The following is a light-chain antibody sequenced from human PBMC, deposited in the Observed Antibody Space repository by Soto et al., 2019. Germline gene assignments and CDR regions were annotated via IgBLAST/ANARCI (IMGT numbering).Light chain of an antibody. CDR1: QSVLSSSNNKNI. Sequence: DFVTTHSPDSLAVSLVARATIHCKSRQSVLSSSNNKNILAWFQQKPGQRPKLLISWASTRESGVPDRFSGSGSGTDFTLTISSLQAEDVAVYYCQKYHSDPITCGKGKRRAIK. CDR3: QKYHSDPIT. J-gene: IGKJ5*01. V-gene: IGKV4-1*01. CDR2: WAS.